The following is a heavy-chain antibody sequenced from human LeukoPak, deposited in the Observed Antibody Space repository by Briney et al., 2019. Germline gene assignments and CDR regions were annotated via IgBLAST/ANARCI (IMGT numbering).Heavy chain of an antibody. CDR1: GGSISSSSYY. J-gene: IGHJ5*02. D-gene: IGHD2-2*01. CDR2: IYYSGST. V-gene: IGHV4-39*07. Sequence: SETLSLTCTVSGGSISSSSYYWGWIRQPPGKGLEWIGSIYYSGSTYYNPSLKSRVTISVDTSKNQFSLKLSSVTAADTAVYYCARDPRRIVVVPAAPGWFDPWGQGTLVTVSS. CDR3: ARDPRRIVVVPAAPGWFDP.